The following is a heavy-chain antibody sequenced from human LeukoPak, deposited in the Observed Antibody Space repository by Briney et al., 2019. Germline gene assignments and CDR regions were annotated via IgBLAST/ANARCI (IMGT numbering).Heavy chain of an antibody. CDR3: ASFVSDSSGYYYLD. D-gene: IGHD3-22*01. CDR1: GGSISSYY. J-gene: IGHJ4*02. CDR2: INHSGST. V-gene: IGHV4-34*01. Sequence: SETLSLTCTVSGGSISSYYWSWIRQPPGKGLEWIGEINHSGSTNYNPSLKSRVTTSVDTSKNQFSLKLSSVTAADTAVYYCASFVSDSSGYYYLDWGQGTLVTVSS.